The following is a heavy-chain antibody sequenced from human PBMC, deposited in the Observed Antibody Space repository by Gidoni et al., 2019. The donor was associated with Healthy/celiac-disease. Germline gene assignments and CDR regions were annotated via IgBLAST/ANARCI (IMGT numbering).Heavy chain of an antibody. V-gene: IGHV3-53*02. J-gene: IGHJ6*02. CDR1: GFTVRSHY. CDR2: IDSVGRT. D-gene: IGHD6-13*01. Sequence: EVQLVETGGGLIQPGGSLRLSCAASGFTVRSHYMSWVRQAPGKGLRWVVVIDSVGRTYYADSVKGRFTISRDNSKNTLYLQMNSLRAEDTAVYYCAREVYVLAAAASAYYYYGMDVWGQGTTVTVSS. CDR3: AREVYVLAAAASAYYYYGMDV.